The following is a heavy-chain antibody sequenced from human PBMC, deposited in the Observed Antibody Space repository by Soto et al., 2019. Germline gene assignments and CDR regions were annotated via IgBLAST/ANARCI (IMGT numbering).Heavy chain of an antibody. CDR1: GFTFSSYA. J-gene: IGHJ2*01. CDR2: ISGSGGST. V-gene: IGHV3-23*01. CDR3: AEEQFLAVAGNWYVDL. Sequence: GGSLRLSCAASGFTFSSYAMSWVRQAPGKGLEWVSAISGSGGSTYYADSVKGRFTISRENSKNKLYLQMNSLRSEGTAVYYCAEEQFLAVAGNWYVDLWGRGTLVTVS. D-gene: IGHD6-19*01.